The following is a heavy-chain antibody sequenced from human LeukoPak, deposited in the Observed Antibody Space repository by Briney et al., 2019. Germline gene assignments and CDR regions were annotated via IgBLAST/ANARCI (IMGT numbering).Heavy chain of an antibody. D-gene: IGHD3-9*01. CDR1: GGIFGNYA. Sequence: SVKVSCRASGGIFGNYAVSWVRQAPGQGLEWMGGVIPIFGTADYAQKFQGRVTISADESTSTVYMELSSLRSEDTAMYYCATLDWLNYYFDYRGQGTLVTVSS. CDR3: ATLDWLNYYFDY. V-gene: IGHV1-69*13. J-gene: IGHJ4*02. CDR2: VIPIFGTA.